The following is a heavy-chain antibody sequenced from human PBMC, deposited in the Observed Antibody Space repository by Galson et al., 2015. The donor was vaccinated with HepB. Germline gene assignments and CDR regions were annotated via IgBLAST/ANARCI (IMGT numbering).Heavy chain of an antibody. D-gene: IGHD1-1*01. V-gene: IGHV1-18*04. Sequence: SVKVSCKASGYTFTSYGISWVRQAPGQGLEWMGWISAYNGNTNYAQKLQGRVTMTTDTSTSTAYMELRSLRSDDTAVYYCARDRAHVGWNDGGYYYYGMDVWGQGTTVTVSS. CDR1: GYTFTSYG. CDR2: ISAYNGNT. CDR3: ARDRAHVGWNDGGYYYYGMDV. J-gene: IGHJ6*02.